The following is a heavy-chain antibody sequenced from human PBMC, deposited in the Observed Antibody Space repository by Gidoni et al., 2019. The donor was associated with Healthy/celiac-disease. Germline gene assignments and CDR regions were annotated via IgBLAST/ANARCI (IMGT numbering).Heavy chain of an antibody. J-gene: IGHJ4*02. CDR1: GFTFSSYR. V-gene: IGHV3-48*02. CDR3: AREVHYDNSSGYYLSFFDY. CDR2: ISSSSSTI. D-gene: IGHD3-22*01. Sequence: EVQLVESGGGLVQPGVSLRLSCAAAGFTFSSYRMNWVRQAPGKGLECVSYISSSSSTIYYADSVKDRFTISRNNAKNSVYLQMNSLRDEDTAVYYCAREVHYDNSSGYYLSFFDYWGQGTLVTVSS.